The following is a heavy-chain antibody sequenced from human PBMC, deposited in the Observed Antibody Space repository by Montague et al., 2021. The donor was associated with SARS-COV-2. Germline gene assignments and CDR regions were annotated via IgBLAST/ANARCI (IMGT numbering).Heavy chain of an antibody. CDR1: GDSISRSSYY. CDR2: IYYRGST. Sequence: SETLSLTCTVSGDSISRSSYYWAWIRQPPGKGLEWIGSIYYRGSTYYNPSLKSRVIISVDTSKNQLSLKLSSVTAADTAVYYCATQEDPSGWIPGPFDFWGQGTLLTVSS. D-gene: IGHD6-19*01. J-gene: IGHJ4*02. CDR3: ATQEDPSGWIPGPFDF. V-gene: IGHV4-39*01.